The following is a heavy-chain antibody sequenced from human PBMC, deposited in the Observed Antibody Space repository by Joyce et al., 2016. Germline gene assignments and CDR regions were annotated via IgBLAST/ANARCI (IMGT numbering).Heavy chain of an antibody. CDR3: ARGRGDDFWSGYYGSIDY. D-gene: IGHD3-3*01. J-gene: IGHJ4*02. CDR1: GDIFNAYG. Sequence: QVRLEQSGAEVKKPGSSVNVSCKTSGDIFNAYGINWVRQAPGQGLEWLGGIVPMSATTDYAQKFRGRLTISAHEPTSTVYMELSSLRSDDTGTYYCARGRGDDFWSGYYGSIDYWGQGTLVSVSS. V-gene: IGHV1-69*01. CDR2: IVPMSATT.